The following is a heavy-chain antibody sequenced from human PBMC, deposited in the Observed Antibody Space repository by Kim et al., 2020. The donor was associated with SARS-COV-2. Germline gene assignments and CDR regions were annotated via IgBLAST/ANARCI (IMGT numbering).Heavy chain of an antibody. Sequence: NYAQKFHERVTMTRDMSTGTAYMGLSSLRSEDTAVYYCAAVGGATDGMDVWGQGTTVTVSS. D-gene: IGHD1-26*01. J-gene: IGHJ6*02. V-gene: IGHV1-58*01. CDR3: AAVGGATDGMDV.